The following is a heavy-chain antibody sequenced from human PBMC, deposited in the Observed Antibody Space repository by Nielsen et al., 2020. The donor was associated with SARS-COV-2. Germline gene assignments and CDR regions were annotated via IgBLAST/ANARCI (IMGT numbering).Heavy chain of an antibody. CDR2: IIPILGIA. D-gene: IGHD1-26*01. Sequence: SVKVSCKASGGTFSSYVISWVRQAPGQGLEWMGRIIPILGIANYAQKFQGRVTITADKSTSTAYMELSSLRSEDTAVYYCARDSFTWELPGGWAFDIWGQGTMVTVSS. V-gene: IGHV1-69*04. J-gene: IGHJ3*02. CDR3: ARDSFTWELPGGWAFDI. CDR1: GGTFSSYV.